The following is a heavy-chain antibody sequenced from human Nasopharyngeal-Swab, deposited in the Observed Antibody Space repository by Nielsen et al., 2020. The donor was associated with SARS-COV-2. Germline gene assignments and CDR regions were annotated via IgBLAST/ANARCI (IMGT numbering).Heavy chain of an antibody. J-gene: IGHJ6*02. Sequence: QTLSLTCAISGDSVSSNSAAWNWIRQSPARGLEWLGRTYYRSKWYNDYAVSVKSRITINPDTSKNQFSLQLNSVTPEDTAVYYCARGSRGPGYSSSWLNYYYYYGMDVWGQGTTVTVSS. V-gene: IGHV6-1*01. CDR1: GDSVSSNSAA. CDR3: ARGSRGPGYSSSWLNYYYYYGMDV. CDR2: TYYRSKWYN. D-gene: IGHD6-13*01.